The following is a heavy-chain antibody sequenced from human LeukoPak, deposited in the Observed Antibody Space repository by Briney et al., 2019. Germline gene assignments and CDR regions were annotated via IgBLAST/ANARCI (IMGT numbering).Heavy chain of an antibody. D-gene: IGHD3-3*01. J-gene: IGHJ3*02. CDR1: GFTFSSYA. CDR2: ISGSGGST. Sequence: PGGSLRLSCAGSGFTFSSYAMSWVRQAPGKGLEWVSAISGSGGSTYYADSVKSRFTISRDNSKNTLYLQMNSLRAEDTAVYYCAKPRESYYDFWSGSGAFDIWGQGTMVTVSS. V-gene: IGHV3-23*01. CDR3: AKPRESYYDFWSGSGAFDI.